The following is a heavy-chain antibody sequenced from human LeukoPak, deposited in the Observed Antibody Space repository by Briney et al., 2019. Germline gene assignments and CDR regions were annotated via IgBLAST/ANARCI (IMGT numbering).Heavy chain of an antibody. CDR2: IYYSGST. Sequence: SETLSLTCTVSGGSISSSSYYWGWIRQPPGKGLEWIGTIYYSGSTYYNPSLKSRVTISVDTSKNRFSLKLSSVIAADTAVYYCATQGRSTQVFQVWGQGPLVTVSS. CDR1: GGSISSSSYY. CDR3: ATQGRSTQVFQV. V-gene: IGHV4-39*01. J-gene: IGHJ4*02. D-gene: IGHD2-8*01.